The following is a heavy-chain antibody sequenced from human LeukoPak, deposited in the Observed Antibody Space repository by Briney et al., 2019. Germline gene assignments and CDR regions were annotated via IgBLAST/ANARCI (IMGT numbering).Heavy chain of an antibody. J-gene: IGHJ4*02. D-gene: IGHD5-12*01. CDR1: GFILSNSA. CDR3: VKEVVATIPPL. CDR2: IDTKGTRT. V-gene: IGHV3-23*01. Sequence: GGSLRLSCAASGFILSNSAMTWVRQAPGKGLQWVSGIDTKGTRTYYADSVRGRFSISGDNSKNTLFLQMNSLRVEDTAVYYCVKEVVATIPPLWGQGTLVTVSS.